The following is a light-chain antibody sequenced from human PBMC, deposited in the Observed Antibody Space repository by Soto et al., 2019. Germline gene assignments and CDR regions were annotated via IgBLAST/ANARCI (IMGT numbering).Light chain of an antibody. CDR2: GAS. J-gene: IGKJ4*01. CDR1: QSVSSN. CDR3: QQYYHWPVT. Sequence: EIVMTQSPATLSVSPGERATLSCRASQSVSSNLAWYQQKPGQAPRLLIYGASTRATGIPARFSGSGSGTEFTLTVDTLQSEDIAIYYCQQYYHWPVTFGGGTKVDIK. V-gene: IGKV3-15*01.